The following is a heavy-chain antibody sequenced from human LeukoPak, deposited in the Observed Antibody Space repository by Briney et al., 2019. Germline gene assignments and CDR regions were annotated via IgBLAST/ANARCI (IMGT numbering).Heavy chain of an antibody. CDR3: AAKGTVFDY. Sequence: KSSETLSLTCTVSGGSISSYYWSWIRQPPGKGLEWIGYIYYSGSTNYNPSLKSRVTISVDTSKNQFSLKLSSVTAADTAVYYCAAKGTVFDYWGQGTLVTVSS. D-gene: IGHD3-10*01. CDR1: GGSISSYY. J-gene: IGHJ4*02. CDR2: IYYSGST. V-gene: IGHV4-59*01.